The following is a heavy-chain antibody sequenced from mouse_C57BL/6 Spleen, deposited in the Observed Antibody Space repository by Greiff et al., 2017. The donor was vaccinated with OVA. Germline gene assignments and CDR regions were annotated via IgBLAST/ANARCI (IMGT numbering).Heavy chain of an antibody. V-gene: IGHV1-26*01. CDR2: INPNNGGT. CDR1: GYTFTDYY. J-gene: IGHJ3*01. Sequence: VQLQQSGPELVKPGASVKISCKASGYTFTDYYMNWVKQSHGKSLEWIGDINPNNGGTSYNQKFKGKATLTVDKSSSTAYMELRNLTSEDSAVYYCAREGVYGSWFAYWGQGTLVTVSA. D-gene: IGHD2-2*01. CDR3: AREGVYGSWFAY.